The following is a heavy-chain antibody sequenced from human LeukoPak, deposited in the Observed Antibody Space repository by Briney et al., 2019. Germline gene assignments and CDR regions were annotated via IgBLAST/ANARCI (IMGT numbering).Heavy chain of an antibody. CDR3: ARDTNYVDTAMVEDY. CDR1: GFTFSSYS. Sequence: GGSLRLSCAASGFTFSSYSMNWVRQAPGKGLEWVSSISSSSSYIYYADSVKGRFTISRDNAKNSLYLQMNSLRAEDTAVYYCARDTNYVDTAMVEDYWGQGTLVTVSS. V-gene: IGHV3-21*04. J-gene: IGHJ4*02. D-gene: IGHD5-18*01. CDR2: ISSSSSYI.